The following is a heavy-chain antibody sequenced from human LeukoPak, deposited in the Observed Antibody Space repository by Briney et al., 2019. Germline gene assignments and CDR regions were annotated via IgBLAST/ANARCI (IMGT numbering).Heavy chain of an antibody. J-gene: IGHJ4*01. CDR3: ARSLYGDYYFDY. Sequence: SETLSLTCTVSGDSMTENYWNWIRQPAGEGLEWIGRVYSTGGTNYNPSLKSRVTISVDKSKSQFSLKLSSVTAADTAVYYCARSLYGDYYFDYCGHGTLVTVSS. V-gene: IGHV4-4*07. CDR1: GDSMTENY. CDR2: VYSTGGT. D-gene: IGHD4-17*01.